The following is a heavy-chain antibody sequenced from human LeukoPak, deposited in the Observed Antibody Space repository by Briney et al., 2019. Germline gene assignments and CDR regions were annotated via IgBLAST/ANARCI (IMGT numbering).Heavy chain of an antibody. V-gene: IGHV1-46*01. D-gene: IGHD3-22*01. Sequence: ASVKVSCKASGYSFTAYYIHWVRQAPGHGLEWMGTIYPSAGTTTTSDAQKFQGRVTMTTDASTRTAYMELRSLRSDDTAVFYCARHQGGRGGYWFDFWGQGTLVTVSS. CDR3: ARHQGGRGGYWFDF. CDR1: GYSFTAYY. CDR2: IYPSAGTTTT. J-gene: IGHJ4*02.